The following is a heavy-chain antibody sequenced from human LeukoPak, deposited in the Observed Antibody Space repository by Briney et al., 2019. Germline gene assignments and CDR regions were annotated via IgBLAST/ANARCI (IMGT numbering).Heavy chain of an antibody. CDR2: MNTDGSST. D-gene: IGHD3-9*01. J-gene: IGHJ6*04. CDR3: AREHYDILSRRGMDV. Sequence: GGSLRLSCVVSGFTLSAYWMHWVRQAPGKGLVWVSRMNTDGSSTLYADSVKGRFTISRDNAKNTLYLQMNSLRVEDTAVYYCAREHYDILSRRGMDVWGKGTTVTVSS. CDR1: GFTLSAYW. V-gene: IGHV3-74*03.